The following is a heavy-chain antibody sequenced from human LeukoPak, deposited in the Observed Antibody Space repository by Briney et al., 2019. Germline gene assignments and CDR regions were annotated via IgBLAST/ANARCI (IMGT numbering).Heavy chain of an antibody. V-gene: IGHV1-18*01. J-gene: IGHJ5*02. CDR1: GYTFTSYG. Sequence: GASVKVSCKASGYTFTSYGISWVRQAPGQGLEWMGWISAYNGNTNYAQKLQGRVTMTTDTSTGTAYMELRSLRSDDTAVYYCARVYYDILTGPYNWFDPWGQGTLVTVSS. CDR3: ARVYYDILTGPYNWFDP. CDR2: ISAYNGNT. D-gene: IGHD3-9*01.